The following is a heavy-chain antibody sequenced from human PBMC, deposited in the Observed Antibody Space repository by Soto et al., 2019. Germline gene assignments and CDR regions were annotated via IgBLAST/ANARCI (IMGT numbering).Heavy chain of an antibody. CDR2: IYYSGST. CDR3: ARRSSRGNYGGWFDP. J-gene: IGHJ5*02. Sequence: QLQLQESGPGLVKPSETLSLTCTVSGGSISSSSYYWGWIRQPPGKGLEWIGSIYYSGSTYYNPSLKSRVTISVDASKNQCSLKLSSVTAADTAVYYCARRSSRGNYGGWFDPWGQGTLVTVSS. D-gene: IGHD4-17*01. V-gene: IGHV4-39*01. CDR1: GGSISSSSYY.